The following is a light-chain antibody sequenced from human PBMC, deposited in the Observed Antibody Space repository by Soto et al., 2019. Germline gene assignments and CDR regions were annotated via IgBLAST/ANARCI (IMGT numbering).Light chain of an antibody. Sequence: DIQMTQSPSSLSASVGDRVIITCRASQSISSYLSWYQQKPGKAPQLLIYAASSVQSGVPSRCSGSGSCTDFSLTISSLQREDFATDYCQQSYCTPSITFGQGTRLEIK. CDR1: QSISSY. CDR2: AAS. CDR3: QQSYCTPSIT. J-gene: IGKJ5*01. V-gene: IGKV1-39*01.